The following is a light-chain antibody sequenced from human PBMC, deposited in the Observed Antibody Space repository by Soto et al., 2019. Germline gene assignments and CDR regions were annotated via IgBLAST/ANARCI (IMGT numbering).Light chain of an antibody. Sequence: QSVLTQPPSVSGAPGQRVTISCTGSSSNIGAGYDVHWYQQLPGTAPKLPIYGNSNRPSGVPDRFSGSKSGTSASLAITGLQAEDEADYYCQSYDSSLSGWEVFGGGTKVTVL. J-gene: IGLJ2*01. CDR2: GNS. CDR3: QSYDSSLSGWEV. CDR1: SSNIGAGYD. V-gene: IGLV1-40*01.